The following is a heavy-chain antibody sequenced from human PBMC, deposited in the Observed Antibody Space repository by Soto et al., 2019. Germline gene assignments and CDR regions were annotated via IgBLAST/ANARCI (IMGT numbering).Heavy chain of an antibody. CDR3: AKSPLRTKIGFDY. Sequence: VQLLESGGGLVQPGGSLRLSCAASGFIFSNYAMTWVRQAPGKGLERVSTISGSGGTTYYTDSVKGRFTISRDNSKNALYLQMDSLTAEETAVDYCAKSPLRTKIGFDYWGQGTLVTVSS. D-gene: IGHD2-21*01. V-gene: IGHV3-23*01. CDR1: GFIFSNYA. CDR2: ISGSGGTT. J-gene: IGHJ4*02.